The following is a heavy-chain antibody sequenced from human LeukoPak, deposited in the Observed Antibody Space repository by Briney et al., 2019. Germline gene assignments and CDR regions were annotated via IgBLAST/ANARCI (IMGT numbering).Heavy chain of an antibody. V-gene: IGHV1-69*05. CDR1: GGTFSSYA. CDR3: ARMQVRGVITYYFDY. Sequence: ASVKVSCKASGGTFSSYAISWVRQAPGQGLEWMGGIIPIFGTANYAQKFQGRVTITTDESTSTAYMELSSLRSEDTAVYYCARMQVRGVITYYFDYWGQGTLVTVSS. CDR2: IIPIFGTA. D-gene: IGHD3-10*01. J-gene: IGHJ4*02.